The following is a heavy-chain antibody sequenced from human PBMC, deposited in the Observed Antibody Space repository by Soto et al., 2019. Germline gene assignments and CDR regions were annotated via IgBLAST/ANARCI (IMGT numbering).Heavy chain of an antibody. CDR3: ARGGTYYDFWSDYPDYGMDV. Sequence: ASVKVSCKASGYTFTSYGISWVRQAPGQGLEWMGWISANNGSTNYAQKFQGWVTMTRDTSISTAYMELSRLRSDDTAVYYCARGGTYYDFWSDYPDYGMDVWGQGTTVTVSS. CDR2: ISANNGST. V-gene: IGHV1-18*01. CDR1: GYTFTSYG. D-gene: IGHD3-3*01. J-gene: IGHJ6*02.